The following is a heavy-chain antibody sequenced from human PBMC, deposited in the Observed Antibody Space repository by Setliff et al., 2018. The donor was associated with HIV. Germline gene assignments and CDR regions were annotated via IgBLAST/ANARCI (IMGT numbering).Heavy chain of an antibody. CDR1: GGSFSGYY. CDR3: SDALDI. J-gene: IGHJ3*02. D-gene: IGHD3-22*01. V-gene: IGHV4-34*07. CDR2: IYYSGIT. Sequence: SETLSLTCAVYGGSFSGYYWSWIRQPPGKGLEWIGTIYYSGITNYNPTLKSRVTISTDTAVYYCARDKGRPHYYDDTGSYRSDALDIWGQGTMVTVSS.